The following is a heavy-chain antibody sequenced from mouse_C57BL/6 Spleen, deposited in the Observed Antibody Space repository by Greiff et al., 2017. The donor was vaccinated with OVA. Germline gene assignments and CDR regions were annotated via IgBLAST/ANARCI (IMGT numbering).Heavy chain of an antibody. CDR3: TELDFDD. CDR2: IRLKSDNYAT. V-gene: IGHV6-3*01. Sequence: EVHLVESGGGLVQPGGSLKLSCVASGFTFSNYWMNWVRQSPEKGLEWVAQIRLKSDNYATHYAESVKGRFTISIDDSKSSVYLQMNNLRAEDTGIYYCTELDFDDWGQGTTLTVSS. CDR1: GFTFSNYW. J-gene: IGHJ2*01.